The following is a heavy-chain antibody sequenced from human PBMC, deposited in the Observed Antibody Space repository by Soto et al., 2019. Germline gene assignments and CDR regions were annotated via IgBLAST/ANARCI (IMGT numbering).Heavy chain of an antibody. J-gene: IGHJ2*01. CDR1: GFTLSSYG. D-gene: IGHD2-21*01. Sequence: QVQLVESGGGVVQTGTSPRLSCAASGFTLSSYGMHWVRQAPGKGLEWVAVTSYDGSDEYYADSAKGRFTIFRDNSKNTLHLQMNSLRTEDTAMYYCAKGFGGDPYWYFDLWGRGTLVTVSS. CDR3: AKGFGGDPYWYFDL. CDR2: TSYDGSDE. V-gene: IGHV3-30*18.